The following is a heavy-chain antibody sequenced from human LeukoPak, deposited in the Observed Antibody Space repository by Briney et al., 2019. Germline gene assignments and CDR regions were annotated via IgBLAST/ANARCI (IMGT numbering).Heavy chain of an antibody. CDR3: ARDRGYCSSTSCYTEIDY. CDR2: ISSSSSYI. D-gene: IGHD2-2*02. V-gene: IGHV3-21*01. CDR1: GFTFSSYS. Sequence: GGSLRLSCAASGFTFSSYSMNWVRQAPGKGLEWASSISSSSSYIYYADSVKGRFTISRDNAKNSLYLQMNSLRAEDTAVYYCARDRGYCSSTSCYTEIDYWGQGTLVTVSS. J-gene: IGHJ4*02.